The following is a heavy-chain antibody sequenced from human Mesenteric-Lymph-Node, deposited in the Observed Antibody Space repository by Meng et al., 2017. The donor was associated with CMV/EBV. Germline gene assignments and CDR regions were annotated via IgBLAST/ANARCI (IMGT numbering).Heavy chain of an antibody. CDR1: GLTVSSNY. J-gene: IGHJ5*01. CDR2: IYSGGIT. D-gene: IGHD3-3*01. V-gene: IGHV3-66*02. Sequence: GESLKISCAASGLTVSSNYMSWVRQAPGKGMEWVSVIYSGGITYYADSVKGRFTISRDTSKNTLYLQMDSLRPEDTAIYYCATDPHDFWSGKNWFDFWGQGTLVTVSS. CDR3: ATDPHDFWSGKNWFDF.